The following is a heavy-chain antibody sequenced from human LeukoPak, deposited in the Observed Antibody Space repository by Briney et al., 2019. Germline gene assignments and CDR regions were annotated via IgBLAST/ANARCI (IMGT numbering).Heavy chain of an antibody. J-gene: IGHJ3*02. Sequence: GASVKVSCKASGYTFTSYGISWVRQAPGHGLEWVGWISTYNGNTNSAQKLQGRVTMSTDTFTSTAYMELRSLRSDDTAVYYCASLSRTTRALDIGYQGAMVTVS. CDR3: ASLSRTTRALDI. CDR2: ISTYNGNT. CDR1: GYTFTSYG. D-gene: IGHD1-7*01. V-gene: IGHV1-18*01.